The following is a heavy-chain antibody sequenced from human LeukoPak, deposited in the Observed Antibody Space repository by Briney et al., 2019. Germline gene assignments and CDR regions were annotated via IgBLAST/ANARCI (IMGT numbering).Heavy chain of an antibody. J-gene: IGHJ3*02. CDR1: GFTFSSYA. CDR2: ISYDGSNK. Sequence: GGSLRLSCAASGFTFSSYAMHWVRQAPGKGLEWVAVISYDGSNKYYADSVKGRFTISRDNSKNTLYLQMSSLRAEDTAVYYCARESRAFDIWGQGTMVTVSS. V-gene: IGHV3-30-3*01. CDR3: ARESRAFDI.